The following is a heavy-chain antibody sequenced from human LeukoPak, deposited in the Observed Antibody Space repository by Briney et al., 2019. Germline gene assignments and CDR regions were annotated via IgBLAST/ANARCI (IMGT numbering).Heavy chain of an antibody. Sequence: PSETLSLTCAVYGGSFSGYYWSWIRQPPGKGLEWIGEINHSGSTNYNPSLKSRVTISVDTSKNQFSLKLSSVTAADTAVYYCARSPLREKFGELYNRVRYAFDIWGQGTMVTVSS. CDR1: GGSFSGYY. V-gene: IGHV4-34*01. CDR2: INHSGST. J-gene: IGHJ3*02. CDR3: ARSPLREKFGELYNRVRYAFDI. D-gene: IGHD3-10*01.